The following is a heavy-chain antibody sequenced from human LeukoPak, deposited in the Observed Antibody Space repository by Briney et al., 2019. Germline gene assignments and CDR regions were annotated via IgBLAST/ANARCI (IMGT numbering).Heavy chain of an antibody. Sequence: GSLRLSCAASGFTFSSYAMSWVRQAPGKGLKWVSTFSGTGGSAYYADSVKGRFTISRDNSKNTLYLQMNSLRAEDTAVYYCAKDGNCGGDCWTFDFWGQGTLVTVSS. CDR3: AKDGNCGGDCWTFDF. J-gene: IGHJ4*02. V-gene: IGHV3-23*01. CDR1: GFTFSSYA. D-gene: IGHD2-21*01. CDR2: FSGTGGSA.